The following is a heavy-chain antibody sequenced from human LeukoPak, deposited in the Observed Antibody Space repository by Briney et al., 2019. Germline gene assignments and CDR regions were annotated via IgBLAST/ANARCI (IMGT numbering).Heavy chain of an antibody. Sequence: GGSLRLSCAASGFTFSDYYMSWIRQAPGKGLEWVSYISSSGSTIYYADSVKGRFTISRDNAKNSLYLQMNSLRAEDTAVYYCARDPRIVGATRHYYYGMDVWGQGTTVTVSS. CDR3: ARDPRIVGATRHYYYGMDV. D-gene: IGHD1-26*01. J-gene: IGHJ6*02. CDR1: GFTFSDYY. CDR2: ISSSGSTI. V-gene: IGHV3-11*01.